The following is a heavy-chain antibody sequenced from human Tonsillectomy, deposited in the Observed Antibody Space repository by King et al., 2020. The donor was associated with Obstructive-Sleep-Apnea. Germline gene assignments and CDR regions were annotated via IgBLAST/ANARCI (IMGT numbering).Heavy chain of an antibody. CDR1: GGSISSYY. V-gene: IGHV4-59*08. CDR2: IYYSGNT. D-gene: IGHD5-12*01. CDR3: ARHRGVEDYGGYGDYFDY. Sequence: QLQESGPGLVKPSETLSVICTVSGGSISSYYWSWIRQPPGKGLEWIGYIYYSGNTNYNPSLKSRVTISADTSKIPFSLKLSSVTAADTAVYYCARHRGVEDYGGYGDYFDYWGQGTLVTVSS. J-gene: IGHJ4*02.